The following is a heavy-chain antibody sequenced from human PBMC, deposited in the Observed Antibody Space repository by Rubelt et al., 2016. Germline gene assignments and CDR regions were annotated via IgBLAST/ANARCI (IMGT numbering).Heavy chain of an antibody. CDR2: IYYSGST. Sequence: EWIGSIYYSGSTYYNPSLKSRVTISVDTSKNQFSLKLSSVTAADTAVYYCAKLALYYYYGMDVWGQGTTVTVSS. J-gene: IGHJ6*02. CDR3: AKLALYYYYGMDV. V-gene: IGHV4-39*01. D-gene: IGHD1-26*01.